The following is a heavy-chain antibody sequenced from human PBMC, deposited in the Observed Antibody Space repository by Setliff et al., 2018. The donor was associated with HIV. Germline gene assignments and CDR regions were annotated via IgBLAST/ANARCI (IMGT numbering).Heavy chain of an antibody. J-gene: IGHJ4*02. Sequence: SETLSLTCIVSGGSISTYYWSWIRQPAGEGLEWIGRIYPSGSTNYNPSLRSRVTLSVDTSKNHFSLKLNSVTAADTAVYYCARDRGTRYSSGKDFDSWGQGILVTVSS. CDR2: IYPSGST. V-gene: IGHV4-4*07. CDR1: GGSISTYY. CDR3: ARDRGTRYSSGKDFDS. D-gene: IGHD3-10*01.